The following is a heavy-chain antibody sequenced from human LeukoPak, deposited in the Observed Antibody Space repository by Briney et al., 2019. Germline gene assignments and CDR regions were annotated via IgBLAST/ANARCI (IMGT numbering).Heavy chain of an antibody. CDR3: ARLRMVRGVNHGMDV. J-gene: IGHJ6*04. CDR1: GGSFSGYY. V-gene: IGHV4-34*01. CDR2: INHSGST. Sequence: SETLSLTCAVNGGSFSGYYWSWIRQPPGKGLEWIGEINHSGSTNYNPSLKSRVTISVDTSKNQFSLKLSSVTAADTAVYYCARLRMVRGVNHGMDVWGKGTTVTVSS. D-gene: IGHD3-10*01.